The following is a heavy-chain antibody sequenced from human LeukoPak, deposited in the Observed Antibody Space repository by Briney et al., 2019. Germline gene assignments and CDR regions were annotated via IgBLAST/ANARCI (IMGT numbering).Heavy chain of an antibody. D-gene: IGHD3-10*01. CDR1: GGTFSSYA. V-gene: IGHV1-69*04. CDR2: IIPILGIA. J-gene: IGHJ6*02. CDR3: ARDLFPTYYYGSGYYYGMDV. Sequence: GASVKVSCKASGGTFSSYAISWVRQAPGQGLEWMGRIIPILGIANYAQKFQGRVTITADKSTSTAYMELSSLRSEDTAVYYCARDLFPTYYYGSGYYYGMDVWGQGTTVTVSS.